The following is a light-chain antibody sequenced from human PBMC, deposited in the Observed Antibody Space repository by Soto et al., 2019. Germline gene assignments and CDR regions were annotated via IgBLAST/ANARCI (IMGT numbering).Light chain of an antibody. Sequence: EIVLTQSPGTLSLSPGERATLSCRASQSVSSSYLAWYQQKPGQAPRLLIYGASSRATGIPDRFIGSGSGTDFPLTISRLEPEDFAVYYCQQYGSSPLTFGGGTKGEIK. CDR2: GAS. CDR3: QQYGSSPLT. V-gene: IGKV3-20*01. J-gene: IGKJ4*01. CDR1: QSVSSSY.